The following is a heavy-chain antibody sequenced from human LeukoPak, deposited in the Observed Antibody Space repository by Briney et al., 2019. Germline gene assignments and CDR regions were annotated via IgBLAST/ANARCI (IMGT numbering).Heavy chain of an antibody. Sequence: SQTLSLTCTVSGGSISSGGYYWIWLRQHPGKGLEWIGYIYYSGSTYYNPSLKSRVTISVDTSKNQFSLKLSSVTAADTAVFYCARENSGSYREFDYWGQGTLVTVSS. CDR2: IYYSGST. V-gene: IGHV4-31*03. CDR3: ARENSGSYREFDY. J-gene: IGHJ4*02. D-gene: IGHD1-26*01. CDR1: GGSISSGGYY.